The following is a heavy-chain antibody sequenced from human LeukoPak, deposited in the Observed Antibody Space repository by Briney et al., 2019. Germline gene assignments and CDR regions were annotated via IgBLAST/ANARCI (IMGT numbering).Heavy chain of an antibody. Sequence: PGGSLRLPCAASGFTFSHCCQNWVRQAPGKGLEWVSSVSSGGSYIHYADSVKGRFTISSDNAKNSVYLQMNSLRAEDTALYYCAKGYVGRCYHFDHFWRRETLVTVSS. CDR2: VSSGGSYI. J-gene: IGHJ4*02. CDR3: AKGYVGRCYHFDHF. D-gene: IGHD2-8*01. CDR1: GFTFSHCC. V-gene: IGHV3-21*01.